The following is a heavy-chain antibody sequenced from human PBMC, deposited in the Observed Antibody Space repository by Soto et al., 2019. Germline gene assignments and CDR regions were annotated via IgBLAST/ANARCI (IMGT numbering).Heavy chain of an antibody. J-gene: IGHJ5*02. CDR3: AKAKEYCSSTGGYENWFDP. CDR1: GFTFSSYA. D-gene: IGHD2-2*01. Sequence: GGSLRLSCAASGFTFSSYAMSWVRQAPGKGLEWVSAISGSSGSTYYADSVKGRFTISRDNSKNTLYLQMNSLRAEDTAVYYCAKAKEYCSSTGGYENWFDPWGQGTLVTVSS. V-gene: IGHV3-23*01. CDR2: ISGSSGST.